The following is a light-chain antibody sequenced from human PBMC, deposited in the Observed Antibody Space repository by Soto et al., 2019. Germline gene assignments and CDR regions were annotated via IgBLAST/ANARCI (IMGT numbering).Light chain of an antibody. CDR1: QSVSSR. V-gene: IGKV3-15*01. CDR3: EQYGSSPRT. CDR2: GAS. J-gene: IGKJ1*01. Sequence: EIVMTQSPATLSVSPGERATLSCRASQSVSSRLAWYQQKLGQAPRLLIYGASTRATGIPARFSGSGSGTDFTLTISSLQSEDFALYYCEQYGSSPRTFGQGTKVDI.